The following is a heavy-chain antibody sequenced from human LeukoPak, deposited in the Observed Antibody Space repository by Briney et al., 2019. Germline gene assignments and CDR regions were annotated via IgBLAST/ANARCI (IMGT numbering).Heavy chain of an antibody. J-gene: IGHJ4*02. CDR3: ARDNYGSDY. CDR1: GFTFSSYA. V-gene: IGHV3-23*01. CDR2: ISGSGVRT. Sequence: PGGSLRLSCAASGFTFSSYAMSWVRQAPGKGLELVSSISGSGVRTFYADSVKGRFTISRDNSKNTLYLQMNSLRVEDTAIYYCARDNYGSDYWGQGTLVTVSS. D-gene: IGHD3-10*01.